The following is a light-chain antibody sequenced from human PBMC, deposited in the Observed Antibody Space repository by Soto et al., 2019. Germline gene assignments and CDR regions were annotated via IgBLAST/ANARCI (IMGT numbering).Light chain of an antibody. CDR1: QSLSSSS. Sequence: EIVLTQSPGTLSFSPGEKATLSCRARQSLSSSSLAWYQQKPGQAPRLLIYGSSGRTTGTPDRFSGSGSGTDFTLTVSRLEPEDFAVYYCQHYGNSLPWTFGQGTKVDIK. CDR2: GSS. V-gene: IGKV3-20*01. CDR3: QHYGNSLPWT. J-gene: IGKJ1*01.